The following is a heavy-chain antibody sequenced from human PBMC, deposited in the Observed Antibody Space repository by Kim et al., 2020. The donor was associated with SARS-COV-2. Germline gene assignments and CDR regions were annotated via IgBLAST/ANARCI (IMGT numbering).Heavy chain of an antibody. J-gene: IGHJ4*02. D-gene: IGHD1-26*01. V-gene: IGHV3-11*05. CDR3: AGVRDGPSGGYYCDY. CDR1: GFSFGDYY. Sequence: GGSLRLSCAASGFSFGDYYMSWIRQTPGKGLEWLSYISNSIDYTKYADSVKGRFTISRDNAKNSLYLQMNSLRAEDTAVYYCAGVRDGPSGGYYCDYWGPRTLVTVS. CDR2: ISNSIDYT.